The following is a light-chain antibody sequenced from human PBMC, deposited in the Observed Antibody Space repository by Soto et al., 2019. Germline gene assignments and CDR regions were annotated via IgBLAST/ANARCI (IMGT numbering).Light chain of an antibody. CDR1: QSVSSSH. Sequence: EIVLTQSPGTLSLSPGERATLSCRASQSVSSSHLAGYQQKPGQAPRLLIYGASSRATGIPDRFSGSGSGTDFTLTISRLEPEDFVVYYCQQYGSSPPLTFGGGTKVEIK. J-gene: IGKJ4*01. V-gene: IGKV3-20*01. CDR3: QQYGSSPPLT. CDR2: GAS.